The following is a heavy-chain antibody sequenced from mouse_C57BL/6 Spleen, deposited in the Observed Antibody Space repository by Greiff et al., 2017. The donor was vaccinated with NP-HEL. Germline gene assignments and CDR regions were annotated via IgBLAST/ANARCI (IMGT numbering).Heavy chain of an antibody. CDR1: GFTFSDYG. D-gene: IGHD6-5*01. CDR3: ASPYDYSAMDY. CDR2: ISSGSSTI. V-gene: IGHV5-17*01. J-gene: IGHJ4*01. Sequence: VQLKESGGGLVKPGGSLKLSCAASGFTFSDYGMHWVRQAPEKGLEWVAYISSGSSTIYYADTVKGRFTISRDNAKNTLFLQMTSLRSEDTAMYYCASPYDYSAMDYWGQGTSVTVSS.